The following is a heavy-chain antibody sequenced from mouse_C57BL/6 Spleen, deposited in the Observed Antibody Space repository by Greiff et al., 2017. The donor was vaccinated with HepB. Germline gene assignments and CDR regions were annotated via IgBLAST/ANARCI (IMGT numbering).Heavy chain of an antibody. D-gene: IGHD2-5*01. CDR1: GYTFTSYT. V-gene: IGHV1-4*01. CDR3: ARVYSNYDYAMDY. J-gene: IGHJ4*01. Sequence: VQLQQSGAELARPGASVKMSCKASGYTFTSYTMHWVKQRPGQGLEWIGYINPSSGYTKYNQKFKDKATLTADKSSRTAYMQLSSLTSEDSAVYYCARVYSNYDYAMDYWGQGTSVTVSS. CDR2: INPSSGYT.